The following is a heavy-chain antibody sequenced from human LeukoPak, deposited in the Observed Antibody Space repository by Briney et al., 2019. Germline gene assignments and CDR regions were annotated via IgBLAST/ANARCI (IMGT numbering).Heavy chain of an antibody. CDR3: ARDLGGATPNLGGY. CDR1: GYTFTSYD. V-gene: IGHV1-69*13. CDR2: IIPIFGTA. Sequence: GASVKVSCKASGYTFTSYDINWVRQATGQGLEWMGGIIPIFGTANYAQKFQGRVTITADESTSTAYMELSSLRSEDTAVYYCARDLGGATPNLGGYWGQGTLVTVSS. D-gene: IGHD1-26*01. J-gene: IGHJ4*02.